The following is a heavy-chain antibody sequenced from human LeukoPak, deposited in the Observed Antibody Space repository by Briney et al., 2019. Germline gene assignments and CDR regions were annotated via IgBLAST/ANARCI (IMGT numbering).Heavy chain of an antibody. CDR2: FSGSGGTT. D-gene: IGHD2-8*01. V-gene: IGHV3-23*01. CDR3: ANGNRCTSPNCLGYYYFYMDV. J-gene: IGHJ6*03. Sequence: GGSLRLSCAASGFTFSSYAMNWVRKAPGRGLEWFSGFSGSGGTTYYADSVRGRFTISRDNSKNTLYLQMNSLRAEDTAVYYCANGNRCTSPNCLGYYYFYMDVWGKGTTVTVSS. CDR1: GFTFSSYA.